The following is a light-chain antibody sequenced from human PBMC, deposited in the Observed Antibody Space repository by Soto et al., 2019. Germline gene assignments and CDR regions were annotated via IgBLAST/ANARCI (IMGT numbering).Light chain of an antibody. Sequence: SYELTQPPSVSVSPGQTARITCSGAALPKQYAHWYQQKPGQAPVLVINKDSERPSGIPERFSGSSSGTTVMLTISGVQAEDEADYYCQSTDTSGTLWVFGGGTKLTVL. V-gene: IGLV3-25*03. J-gene: IGLJ3*02. CDR3: QSTDTSGTLWV. CDR1: ALPKQY. CDR2: KDS.